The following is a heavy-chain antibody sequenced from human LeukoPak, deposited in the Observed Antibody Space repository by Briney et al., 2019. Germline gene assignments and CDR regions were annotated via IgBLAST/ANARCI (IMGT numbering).Heavy chain of an antibody. CDR3: ARRYYDFWSGYYIFDY. CDR2: IYPGDSDT. D-gene: IGHD3-3*01. V-gene: IGHV5-51*01. CDR1: GYIFTSYW. Sequence: GESLQISCKGSGYIFTSYWIGCVRQLPGKGLEWMGIIYPGDSDTRYSPSFQGQVTISADKSISTAYLQWSSLKASDTAMYYCARRYYDFWSGYYIFDYWGQGTLVTVSS. J-gene: IGHJ4*02.